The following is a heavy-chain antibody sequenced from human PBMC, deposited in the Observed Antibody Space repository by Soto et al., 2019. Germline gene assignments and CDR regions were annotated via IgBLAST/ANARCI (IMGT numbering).Heavy chain of an antibody. Sequence: EVQLVESGGGLVQPGGPLRLSCAASGFTFSSYWMLWVRQAPGKGLVWVSRINSDGSTTSYADSVKGRFTISRDNAKNTLYMQMNTLRAEDTAVYYCARVNPGYSYVNYRGQGTLVTVSS. CDR2: INSDGSTT. CDR1: GFTFSSYW. J-gene: IGHJ4*02. V-gene: IGHV3-74*01. CDR3: ARVNPGYSYVNY. D-gene: IGHD5-18*01.